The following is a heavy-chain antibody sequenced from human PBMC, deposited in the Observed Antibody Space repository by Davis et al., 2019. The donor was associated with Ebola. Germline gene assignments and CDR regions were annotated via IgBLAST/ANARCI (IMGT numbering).Heavy chain of an antibody. D-gene: IGHD6-13*01. V-gene: IGHV3-13*01. CDR2: IGTAGDT. Sequence: PGGSLRPSCAASGFTFSSYDMHWVRQATGKGLEWVSAIGTAGDTYYPGSVKGRFTISRENAKNSLYLQMNSLRAGDTAVYYCARALAAAGNGFDYWGQGTLVTVSS. CDR3: ARALAAAGNGFDY. J-gene: IGHJ4*02. CDR1: GFTFSSYD.